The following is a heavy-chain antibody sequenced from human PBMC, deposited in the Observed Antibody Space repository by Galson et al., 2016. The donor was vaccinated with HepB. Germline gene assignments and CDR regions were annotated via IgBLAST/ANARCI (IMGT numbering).Heavy chain of an antibody. CDR3: ARDYKQQLDAFDI. V-gene: IGHV3-30-3*01. CDR2: ISYDGSHK. Sequence: SLRLSCAASGFTFSTCAMHWVRQAPGKGLEWVAVISYDGSHKHYRDSVKGRFTISRDNSKNTLYLQMNSLRREGTAVYYCARDYKQQLDAFDIWGQGTMVTVSP. J-gene: IGHJ3*02. CDR1: GFTFSTCA. D-gene: IGHD6-13*01.